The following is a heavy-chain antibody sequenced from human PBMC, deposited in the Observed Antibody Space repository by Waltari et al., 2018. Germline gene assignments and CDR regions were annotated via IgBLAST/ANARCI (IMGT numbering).Heavy chain of an antibody. Sequence: QVQLVQSGAEVKKPGASVKVSCKASGYPFTSYDINWVRQATGQGLEWMGWMNPNSGNTGYAQKFQGRVTMTRNTSISTAYMELSSLRSEDTAVYYCARGYGSGDEYYYYGMDVWGQGTTVTVSS. D-gene: IGHD3-10*01. J-gene: IGHJ6*02. CDR1: GYPFTSYD. CDR2: MNPNSGNT. V-gene: IGHV1-8*01. CDR3: ARGYGSGDEYYYYGMDV.